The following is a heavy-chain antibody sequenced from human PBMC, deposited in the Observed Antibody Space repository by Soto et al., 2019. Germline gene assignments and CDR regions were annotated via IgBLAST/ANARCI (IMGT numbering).Heavy chain of an antibody. J-gene: IGHJ4*02. D-gene: IGHD2-21*02. CDR2: IYHSDNS. V-gene: IGHV4-4*02. CDR1: GDSITGSHW. CDR3: ARLDMTPTHPDC. Sequence: QVQLQESGPGLVKPSGTLSLTCAVSGDSITGSHWWNWVRQPPGKGLEWIGEIYHSDNSYYNYTPSLKSRVTISVDTSKNQFPLKLSSVTAADTAVYYCARLDMTPTHPDCWGQGTLVSVSS.